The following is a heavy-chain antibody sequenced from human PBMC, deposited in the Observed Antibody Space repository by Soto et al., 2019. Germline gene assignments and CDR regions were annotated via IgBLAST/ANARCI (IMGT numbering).Heavy chain of an antibody. CDR1: GGTFSCWT. D-gene: IGHD4-17*01. Sequence: ASVKVSYNASGGTFSCWTITWVRQAPGQGLEWMGRMIPNSGNTGYAQKFQGRVTMTRNTSTSTAYMELSSLRSEDTAVYYCARDFKDGFDPGGQGTLVTVSS. CDR3: ARDFKDGFDP. CDR2: MIPNSGNT. V-gene: IGHV1-8*02. J-gene: IGHJ5*02.